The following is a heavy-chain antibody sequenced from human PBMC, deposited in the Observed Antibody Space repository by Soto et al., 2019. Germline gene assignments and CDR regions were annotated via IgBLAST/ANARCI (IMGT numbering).Heavy chain of an antibody. Sequence: PSETLSLTCTVSGGSISSYYWSWIRQPPGKGLEWIGYIYYGGSTNYNPSLKSRVTISVDTSKNQFSLKLSSVTAADTAVYYCAKGLLNGRWYAADWGQGTLVTVSS. D-gene: IGHD6-13*01. CDR2: IYYGGST. J-gene: IGHJ4*02. CDR1: GGSISSYY. V-gene: IGHV4-59*01. CDR3: AKGLLNGRWYAAD.